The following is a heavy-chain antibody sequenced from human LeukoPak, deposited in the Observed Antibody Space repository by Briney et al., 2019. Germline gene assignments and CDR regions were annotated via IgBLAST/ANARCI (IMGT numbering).Heavy chain of an antibody. Sequence: GSLRLSCEGSAFIFSGHWMNWVRQTPGKGLEWVASIKEDGSERQYVDSVKGRFSISRDNTKGSLFLQLNSLRAEDTAVYYCAKDFEYCSSTSCPTYYYYGMDVWGQGTTVTVSS. D-gene: IGHD2-2*01. CDR1: AFIFSGHW. CDR2: IKEDGSER. J-gene: IGHJ6*02. CDR3: AKDFEYCSSTSCPTYYYYGMDV. V-gene: IGHV3-7*03.